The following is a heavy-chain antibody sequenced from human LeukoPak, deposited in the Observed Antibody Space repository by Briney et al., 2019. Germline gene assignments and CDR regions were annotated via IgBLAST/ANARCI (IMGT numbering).Heavy chain of an antibody. V-gene: IGHV4-39*01. J-gene: IGHJ4*02. CDR2: VYYSGST. Sequence: PSETLSLTCTVSGGSISSGSYYWGWIRQPPVKGLEWIGSVYYSGSTYYNPSLKSRVTISVDTSKNQFSLKLSSVAAADTAVYYCARHIFGSGSYSAYWGQGTLVTVS. CDR1: GGSISSGSYY. D-gene: IGHD3-10*01. CDR3: ARHIFGSGSYSAY.